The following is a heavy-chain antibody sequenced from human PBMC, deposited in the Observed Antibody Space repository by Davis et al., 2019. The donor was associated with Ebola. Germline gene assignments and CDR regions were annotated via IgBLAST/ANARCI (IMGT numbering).Heavy chain of an antibody. CDR3: ARESSYYDSSGYYSFDY. Sequence: AASVKVSCKASGGTFSSYAISWVRQAPGQGLEWMGGIIPIFGTANYAQKFQGRVTITADKSTSTAYMELSSLRSEDTAVYYCARESSYYDSSGYYSFDYWGQGTLVTVS. D-gene: IGHD3-22*01. V-gene: IGHV1-69*06. J-gene: IGHJ4*02. CDR1: GGTFSSYA. CDR2: IIPIFGTA.